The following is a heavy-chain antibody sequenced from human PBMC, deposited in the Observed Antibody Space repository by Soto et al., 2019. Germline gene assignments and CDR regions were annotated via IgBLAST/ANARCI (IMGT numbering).Heavy chain of an antibody. CDR2: ISAYNGNT. J-gene: IGHJ6*02. CDR3: AREPFAIYSSGWYAPPDPAYYGMDV. V-gene: IGHV1-18*01. CDR1: GYTLTSYG. Sequence: GASVKVSCKASGYTLTSYGISWVRQAPGQGLEWMGWISAYNGNTNYAQKLQGRVTMTTDTSTSTAYMELRSLRSDDTAVYYCAREPFAIYSSGWYAPPDPAYYGMDVWGQGTTVTVSS. D-gene: IGHD6-19*01.